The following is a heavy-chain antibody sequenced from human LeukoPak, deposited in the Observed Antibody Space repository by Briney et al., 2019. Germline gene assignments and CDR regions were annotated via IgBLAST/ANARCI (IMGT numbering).Heavy chain of an antibody. CDR1: GYTFTSYA. CDR3: ARVRGGYCSSTSCHPPTNNWFDP. D-gene: IGHD2-2*01. Sequence: GASVKVSCKASGYTFTSYAMNWVRQAPGQGLEWMGWINTNTGNPTYAQGFTGRFVFSLDTSVSTAYLQISSLKAEDTAVYYCARVRGGYCSSTSCHPPTNNWFDPWGQGTLVTVSP. V-gene: IGHV7-4-1*02. CDR2: INTNTGNP. J-gene: IGHJ5*02.